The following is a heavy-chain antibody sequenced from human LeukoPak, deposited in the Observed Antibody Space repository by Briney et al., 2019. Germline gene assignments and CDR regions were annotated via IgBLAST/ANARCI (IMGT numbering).Heavy chain of an antibody. V-gene: IGHV3-74*01. J-gene: IGHJ5*02. Sequence: GGSLRLSCAASGFTFSSSVMTWVRQAPGKGLVWVSGIQTDGSSTDYADSVKGRFTISRDNAKSTLYLQMNSLRAEDTAVYYCARDRPHNWFDPWGQGTLVTVSS. CDR1: GFTFSSSV. CDR3: ARDRPHNWFDP. CDR2: IQTDGSST.